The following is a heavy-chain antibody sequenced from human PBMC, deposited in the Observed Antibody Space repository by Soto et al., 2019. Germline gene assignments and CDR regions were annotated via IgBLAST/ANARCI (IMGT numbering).Heavy chain of an antibody. CDR3: AAAHVDTAINNWFDP. J-gene: IGHJ5*02. V-gene: IGHV3-33*01. CDR1: GFTFSSYG. Sequence: QVQLVESGGGVVQPGRSLRLSCAASGFTFSSYGMHWVRQAPGKGLEWVAVIWYDGSNKYYADSVKGRFTISRDNSKNTLYLQMNSLRAEDTAVYYCAAAHVDTAINNWFDPWRQGSLVTVSS. CDR2: IWYDGSNK. D-gene: IGHD5-18*01.